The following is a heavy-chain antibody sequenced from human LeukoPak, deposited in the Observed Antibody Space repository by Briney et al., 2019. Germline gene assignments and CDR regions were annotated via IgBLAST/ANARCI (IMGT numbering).Heavy chain of an antibody. Sequence: PGGSLRLSCAASGFTFSSYSMNWVRQAPGKGLEWVSSISSSSSYIYYTDSVKGRFTISRVNAKNSLYLQMNSLRAEDTAVYYCARVDSGYDYIYYWGQGTLVTVSS. CDR2: ISSSSSYI. J-gene: IGHJ4*02. CDR1: GFTFSSYS. D-gene: IGHD5-12*01. CDR3: ARVDSGYDYIYY. V-gene: IGHV3-21*01.